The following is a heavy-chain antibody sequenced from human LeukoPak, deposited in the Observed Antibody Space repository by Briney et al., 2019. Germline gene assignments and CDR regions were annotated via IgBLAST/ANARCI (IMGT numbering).Heavy chain of an antibody. CDR1: GFTFSSYA. D-gene: IGHD6-13*01. J-gene: IGHJ4*02. V-gene: IGHV3-30*04. Sequence: GGSLRLSCAASGFTFSSYAMHWVRQAPGKGLEGVAVISYDGSNKYYADSVKGRFTISRDNSKNTLYLQMNSLRAEDTAVYYCARGGSSWYGDYWGQGTLVTVSS. CDR3: ARGGSSWYGDY. CDR2: ISYDGSNK.